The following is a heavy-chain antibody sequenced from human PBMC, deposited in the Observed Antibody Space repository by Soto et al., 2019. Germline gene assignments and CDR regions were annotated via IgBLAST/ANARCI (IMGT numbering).Heavy chain of an antibody. CDR2: INHSGST. D-gene: IGHD6-13*01. Sequence: QVQLQQWGAGLLKPSETLSLTCAVYSGSLTYYYWSWIRQPPGKGLEWIGEINHSGSTNYNPSLKSRVTISVDTSKNQFSLKLTSVTAADTAVFYCARSGRQQLVRGNWFDPWGQGTLVTVS. CDR3: ARSGRQQLVRGNWFDP. J-gene: IGHJ5*02. V-gene: IGHV4-34*01. CDR1: SGSLTYYY.